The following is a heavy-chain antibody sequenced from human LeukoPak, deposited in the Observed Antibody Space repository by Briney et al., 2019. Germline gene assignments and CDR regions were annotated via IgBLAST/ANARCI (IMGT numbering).Heavy chain of an antibody. CDR3: ARRSSAGTGNGPFDY. V-gene: IGHV4-59*08. CDR2: IYYRGST. Sequence: SETLSLTCTVSGGSINSYYWSWIRQPPGKGLEWIGYIYYRGSTNCNPSLKSRVSMSVDTSKNQFSLKLSSVTAADTAVYYCARRSSAGTGNGPFDYWGQGTLVTVSS. D-gene: IGHD6-19*01. CDR1: GGSINSYY. J-gene: IGHJ4*02.